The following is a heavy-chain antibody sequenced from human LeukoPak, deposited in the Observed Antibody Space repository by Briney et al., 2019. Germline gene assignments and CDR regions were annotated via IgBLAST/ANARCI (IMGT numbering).Heavy chain of an antibody. CDR1: GFTFSIYS. J-gene: IGHJ5*02. D-gene: IGHD6-19*01. CDR2: ISGDSNYI. V-gene: IGHV3-21*01. Sequence: GGSLRLSCAASGFTFSIYSMSWVRQAPGKGLEWVSSISGDSNYIYYADSVKGRFTISRDNAKNSLFLQMNSLRAEDTAVYYCAKCSKSAYSTGWCNWFDPWGQGTRVTVSS. CDR3: AKCSKSAYSTGWCNWFDP.